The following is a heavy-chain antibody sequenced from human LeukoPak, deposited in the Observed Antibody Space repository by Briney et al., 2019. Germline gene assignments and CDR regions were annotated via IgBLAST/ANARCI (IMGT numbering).Heavy chain of an antibody. V-gene: IGHV3-23*01. J-gene: IGHJ5*02. Sequence: GGSLRLSCAASGFTFSSYAMSWVRQAPGKGLEWVSAISGSGGSTYYADSVKGRFTIARDNSTNTMCLQMNSLRAEDTAVYYCAKLTYYDFWSGYYPNWFDPWGQGTLVTVSS. CDR1: GFTFSSYA. D-gene: IGHD3-3*01. CDR2: ISGSGGST. CDR3: AKLTYYDFWSGYYPNWFDP.